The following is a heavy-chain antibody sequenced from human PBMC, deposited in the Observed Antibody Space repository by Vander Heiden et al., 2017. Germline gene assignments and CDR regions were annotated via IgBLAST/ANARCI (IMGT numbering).Heavy chain of an antibody. V-gene: IGHV3-48*01. CDR2: ISSSSSTI. CDR3: ARGLGVSWFDP. CDR1: GFTFSSYS. D-gene: IGHD3-16*01. J-gene: IGHJ5*02. Sequence: EVQLVESGGGLVQPGGSLRLCCAASGFTFSSYSMNWVGQAPGKGLEWVSYISSSSSTIYYADSGKGRFTISRDNAKNSLYLQMNSLRAEDTAVYYCARGLGVSWFDPWGQGTLVTVSS.